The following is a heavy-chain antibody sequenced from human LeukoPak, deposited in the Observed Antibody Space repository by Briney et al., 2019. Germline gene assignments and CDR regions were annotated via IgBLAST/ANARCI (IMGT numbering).Heavy chain of an antibody. D-gene: IGHD2-15*01. Sequence: ASVKVSCKASGYTLTGYYMHWVRQAPGQGLEWMGWINPNSGGTNYAQKFQGRVTMTRDTSISTAYMELSRLRSDDTAVYYCARDPRGYCSGGSCYPWGFDPWGQGTLVTVSS. J-gene: IGHJ5*02. CDR3: ARDPRGYCSGGSCYPWGFDP. V-gene: IGHV1-2*02. CDR1: GYTLTGYY. CDR2: INPNSGGT.